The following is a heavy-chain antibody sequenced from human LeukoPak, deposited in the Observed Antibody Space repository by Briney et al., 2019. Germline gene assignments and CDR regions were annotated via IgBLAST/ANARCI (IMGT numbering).Heavy chain of an antibody. D-gene: IGHD2-2*01. Sequence: SVKVSCKASGGTFSSYAISWVRQAPGQGLEWMGGIIPIFGTANYAQKFQGRVTITTDESTSTAYMELSSLRSEDTAVYYCARGPDIVVVPAAPIHYYYYYMDVWGKGTTVTVSS. CDR1: GGTFSSYA. V-gene: IGHV1-69*05. J-gene: IGHJ6*03. CDR2: IIPIFGTA. CDR3: ARGPDIVVVPAAPIHYYYYYMDV.